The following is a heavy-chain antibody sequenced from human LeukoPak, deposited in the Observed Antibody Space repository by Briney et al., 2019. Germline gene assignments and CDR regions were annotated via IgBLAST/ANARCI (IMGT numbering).Heavy chain of an antibody. CDR3: ARGGIAAAAVFDY. CDR1: GLTFSNAW. CDR2: ISSSSSYI. V-gene: IGHV3-21*01. Sequence: PGGSLRLSCAASGLTFSNAWMSWVRQAPGKGLEWVSSISSSSSYIYYADSVKGRFTISRDNAKNSLYLQMNSLRAEDTAVYYCARGGIAAAAVFDYWGQGTLVTVSS. J-gene: IGHJ4*02. D-gene: IGHD6-13*01.